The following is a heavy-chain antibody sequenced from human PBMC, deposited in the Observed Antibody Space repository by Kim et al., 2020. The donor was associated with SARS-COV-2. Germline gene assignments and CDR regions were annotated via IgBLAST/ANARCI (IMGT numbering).Heavy chain of an antibody. CDR3: ASITGNSDRWFDP. J-gene: IGHJ5*02. V-gene: IGHV4-39*07. Sequence: YCPSLQSRVSISVDTSQNQFSLRLGSVTAAGTGVYYCASITGNSDRWFDPWGQGTLVTVSS. D-gene: IGHD1-7*01.